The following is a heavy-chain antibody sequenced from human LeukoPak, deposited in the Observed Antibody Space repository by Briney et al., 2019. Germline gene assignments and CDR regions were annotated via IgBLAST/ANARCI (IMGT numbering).Heavy chain of an antibody. CDR1: GFTFSSYN. D-gene: IGHD3-16*01. CDR3: ARDGVGRVPEMSAPDY. V-gene: IGHV3-23*01. J-gene: IGHJ4*02. Sequence: GGSLRLSCAASGFTFSSYNMNWVRQAPGQGLEWVSGFSGGGGSTYYADSVKGRFTISRDNFKNTLYLQMNSLRVEDTAVYYCARDGVGRVPEMSAPDYWGQGTLVTVSS. CDR2: FSGGGGST.